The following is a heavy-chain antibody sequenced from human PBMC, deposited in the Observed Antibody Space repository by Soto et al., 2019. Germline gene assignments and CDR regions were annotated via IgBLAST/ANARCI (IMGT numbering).Heavy chain of an antibody. V-gene: IGHV1-69*01. CDR1: GGTFSSYA. J-gene: IGHJ6*02. D-gene: IGHD2-15*01. CDR3: ARNPLKVYCSGGSCYTARGQDYYGMDV. CDR2: IIPIFGTA. Sequence: QVQLVQSGAEVKKPGSSVKVSCKASGGTFSSYAISWVRQAPGQGLEWMGGIIPIFGTANYAQKFQGRVTITADESTSTAYMELSSLRSEDTAVYYCARNPLKVYCSGGSCYTARGQDYYGMDVWGQGTTVTVSS.